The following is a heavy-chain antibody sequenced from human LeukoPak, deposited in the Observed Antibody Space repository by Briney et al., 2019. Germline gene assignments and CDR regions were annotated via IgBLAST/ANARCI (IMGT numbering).Heavy chain of an antibody. V-gene: IGHV4-34*01. CDR2: INHSGST. D-gene: IGHD6-6*01. CDR3: ARGGSSSYPCDAFDI. Sequence: SETLSLTCGAYGGSFSGFYWSWIRQPPGKGLEWIGEINHSGSTNYNPSLKSRVTMSVDTSKNQISLKLNSVTAADTAVYYCARGGSSSYPCDAFDIWGRGTMVTVSS. CDR1: GGSFSGFY. J-gene: IGHJ3*02.